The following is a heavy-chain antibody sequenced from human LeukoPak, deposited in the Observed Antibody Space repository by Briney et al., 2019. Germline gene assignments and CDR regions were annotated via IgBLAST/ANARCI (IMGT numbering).Heavy chain of an antibody. CDR2: INHSGST. Sequence: PSETLSLTCAVYGGSFSGYYWSWIRQPPGKGLEWIGEINHSGSTNYNPSLKSRVTISVDTSKNQFSLKLSSVTAADTAVYYCARVWKLRLGELSLYHWFDPWGQGTLVTVCS. V-gene: IGHV4-34*01. D-gene: IGHD3-16*02. CDR1: GGSFSGYY. J-gene: IGHJ5*02. CDR3: ARVWKLRLGELSLYHWFDP.